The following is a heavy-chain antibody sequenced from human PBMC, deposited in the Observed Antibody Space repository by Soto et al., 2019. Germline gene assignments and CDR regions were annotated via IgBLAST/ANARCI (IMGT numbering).Heavy chain of an antibody. D-gene: IGHD5-18*01. CDR2: NSSSSSYI. V-gene: IGHV3-21*01. CDR3: ARYYSYRYPFGY. J-gene: IGHJ1*01. CDR1: GFTFSSYS. Sequence: GSLRLSCAASGFTFSSYSMNWVRQAPGKGLEWVSSNSSSSSYIYYADYADSVKGRFTISRDNAKNSLYLQMNSLRAEDTAVYYCARYYSYRYPFGYWGQGTLVPVSS.